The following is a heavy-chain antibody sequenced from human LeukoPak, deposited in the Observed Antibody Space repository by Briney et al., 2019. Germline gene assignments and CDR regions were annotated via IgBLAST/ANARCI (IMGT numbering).Heavy chain of an antibody. V-gene: IGHV4-34*01. Sequence: SETLSLTCAVYGGSFSGYYWSWIRQPPGRGLEWIGEINHSGSTNYNPSLKSRVTISVDTSKNQFSLKLSSVTAADTAVYYCARRGRIVGATRDHPNAFDIWGQGTMVTVSS. CDR3: ARRGRIVGATRDHPNAFDI. CDR1: GGSFSGYY. CDR2: INHSGST. D-gene: IGHD1-26*01. J-gene: IGHJ3*02.